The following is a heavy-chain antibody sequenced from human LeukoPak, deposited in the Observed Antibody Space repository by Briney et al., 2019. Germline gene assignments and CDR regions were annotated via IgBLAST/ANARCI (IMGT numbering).Heavy chain of an antibody. Sequence: PGRSLRLSCAASGFTFSSYAMHWVRQAPGKGLEWVAVISYDGSNKYYADSVKGRFTISRDNSKNTLYLQMNSLRAEDTAVYYCARALDTRYTAMFFGYWGQGTLVTVSS. V-gene: IGHV3-30-3*01. CDR3: ARALDTRYTAMFFGY. J-gene: IGHJ4*02. D-gene: IGHD5-18*01. CDR2: ISYDGSNK. CDR1: GFTFSSYA.